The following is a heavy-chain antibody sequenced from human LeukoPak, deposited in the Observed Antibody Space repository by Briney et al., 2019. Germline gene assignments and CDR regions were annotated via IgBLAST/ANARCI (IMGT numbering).Heavy chain of an antibody. Sequence: ASVKVSCKASRYTFTGYYIHWVRQAPGQGLEWMGWLNPNSGGTNYAQKFQGRVTMTSDTSITTAYMEVSRLRSDDTAIYYCARGRPIRYDILTAYLPSFEHWGQGTLVTVSS. CDR2: LNPNSGGT. D-gene: IGHD3-9*01. CDR3: ARGRPIRYDILTAYLPSFEH. J-gene: IGHJ4*02. CDR1: RYTFTGYY. V-gene: IGHV1-2*02.